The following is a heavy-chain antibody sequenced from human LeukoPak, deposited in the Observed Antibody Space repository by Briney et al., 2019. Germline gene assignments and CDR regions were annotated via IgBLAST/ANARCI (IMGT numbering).Heavy chain of an antibody. Sequence: GGSLRLPCAASGFTFSSFSMNWVRQAPGKGLEWISTVSASGGTTYYADSVKGRFTISRDNSKNTLYLQVNSLRAEDTALYYCAKARRYFDWLIDYWGQGTLVIVSS. J-gene: IGHJ4*02. D-gene: IGHD3-9*01. CDR1: GFTFSSFS. CDR3: AKARRYFDWLIDY. V-gene: IGHV3-23*01. CDR2: VSASGGTT.